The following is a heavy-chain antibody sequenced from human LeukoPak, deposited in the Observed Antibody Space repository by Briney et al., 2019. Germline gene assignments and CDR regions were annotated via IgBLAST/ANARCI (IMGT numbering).Heavy chain of an antibody. CDR1: GFTVSSNY. Sequence: GGSLRLSCAASGFTVSSNYMSWVRQAPGKGLEWVSVIYSGGTTYYADSVKGRFTISRDNSKNTLYFQMNSLRAEDTAVYYCAKEGSALWFGELSHYFDFWGQGTLVTVSS. CDR2: IYSGGTT. D-gene: IGHD3-10*01. J-gene: IGHJ4*02. CDR3: AKEGSALWFGELSHYFDF. V-gene: IGHV3-66*01.